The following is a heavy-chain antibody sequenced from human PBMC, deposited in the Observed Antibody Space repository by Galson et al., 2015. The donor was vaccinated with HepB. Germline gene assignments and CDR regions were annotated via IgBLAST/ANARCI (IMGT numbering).Heavy chain of an antibody. J-gene: IGHJ4*02. CDR2: VFKDGGT. CDR3: ARFMVADSAMGALDY. V-gene: IGHV3-66*01. CDR1: GFTVSINY. D-gene: IGHD6-19*01. Sequence: SLRLSCAASGFTVSINYMSWVRQAPGKGLEWVSVVFKDGGTIYADSVKGRFTISRDNFKNMVFLQMSSLRAEDTALYFCARFMVADSAMGALDYWGQGVLVTVSS.